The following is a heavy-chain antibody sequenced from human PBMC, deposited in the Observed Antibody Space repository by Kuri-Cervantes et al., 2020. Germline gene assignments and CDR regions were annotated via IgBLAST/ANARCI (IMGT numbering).Heavy chain of an antibody. CDR2: ISSSSSTI. CDR1: GFTFSSYS. CDR3: ARDSVFDYYDSSGYFDY. D-gene: IGHD3-22*01. V-gene: IGHV3-48*02. J-gene: IGHJ4*02. Sequence: ETLSLTCAASGFTFSSYSMNWVRQAPGKGLEWVSYISSSSSTIYYADSVKGRFTISRDNAKNSLYLQMNSLRDEDTAVYYCARDSVFDYYDSSGYFDYWGQGTLVTVSS.